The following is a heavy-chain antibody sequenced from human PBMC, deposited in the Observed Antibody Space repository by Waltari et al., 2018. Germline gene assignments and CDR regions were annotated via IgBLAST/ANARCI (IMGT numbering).Heavy chain of an antibody. V-gene: IGHV3-53*01. Sequence: EVQLVESGGGLIQPGGSLSLSCAASGFTVSSNYMSWVRQAPGKGLEWVSVIYSGGSTYYADSVKGRFTISRDNSKNTLYLQMNSLRAEDTVVYYCARDRVGATGIFDYWGQGTLVTVSS. CDR3: ARDRVGATGIFDY. D-gene: IGHD1-26*01. CDR1: GFTVSSNY. J-gene: IGHJ4*02. CDR2: IYSGGST.